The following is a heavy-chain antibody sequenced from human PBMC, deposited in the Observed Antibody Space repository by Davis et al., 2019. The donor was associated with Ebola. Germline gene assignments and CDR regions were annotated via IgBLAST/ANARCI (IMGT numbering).Heavy chain of an antibody. V-gene: IGHV4-34*01. CDR3: ARMATMGAGAFDI. CDR2: INHSGST. J-gene: IGHJ3*02. D-gene: IGHD5-12*01. Sequence: PSETLSLTCAVYGGSFSGYYWSWIRQPPGKGLEWIGEINHSGSTNYNPSLKSRVTISVDTSKNQFSLKLSSVTAADTAVYYCARMATMGAGAFDIWGQGTMVTVSS. CDR1: GGSFSGYY.